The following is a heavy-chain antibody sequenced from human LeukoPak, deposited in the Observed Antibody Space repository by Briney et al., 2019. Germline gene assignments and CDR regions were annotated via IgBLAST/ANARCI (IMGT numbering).Heavy chain of an antibody. J-gene: IGHJ4*02. V-gene: IGHV3-74*01. CDR3: ARGYSSTWYADY. CDR2: INTDESST. D-gene: IGHD6-13*01. CDR1: GFTFRSYW. Sequence: GGSLRLSCAASGFTFRSYWMHWARQPPGKGLVWVSRINTDESSTSYADSVKGRFTTSRDNAKNTVYLQMNSLRAEDTAVYYCARGYSSTWYADYWGQGTLVTVSS.